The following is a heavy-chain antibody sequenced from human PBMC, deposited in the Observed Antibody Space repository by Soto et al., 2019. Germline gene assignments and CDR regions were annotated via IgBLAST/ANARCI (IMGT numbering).Heavy chain of an antibody. CDR2: INHSGST. CDR1: GGLFRGYY. D-gene: IGHD2-2*01. J-gene: IGHJ6*02. V-gene: IGHV4-34*01. Sequence: LSLTCAVYGGLFRGYYWSWIRQPPGKGLEWIGEINHSGSTNYNPSLKSRVTISVDTTKDQFSLKQSTVTAADTAVYYCARGGLNGCSSTSCYSYYYYGMDVWGQGTTVTVSS. CDR3: ARGGLNGCSSTSCYSYYYYGMDV.